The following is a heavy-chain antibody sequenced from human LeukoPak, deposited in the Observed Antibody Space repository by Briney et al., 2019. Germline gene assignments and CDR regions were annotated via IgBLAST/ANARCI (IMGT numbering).Heavy chain of an antibody. CDR3: ARGTPTTRDFDY. CDR2: ISGNSSTI. J-gene: IGHJ4*02. CDR1: GFTFSSYC. Sequence: PGGSLRLSCAASGFTFSSYCMTWVRQAPGKGLEWVSYISGNSSTIYYADSVKGRFTISRDNAKNSLFLQMNSLRAEDTAVYYCARGTPTTRDFDYWGQGTLVAVSS. V-gene: IGHV3-48*01. D-gene: IGHD4-11*01.